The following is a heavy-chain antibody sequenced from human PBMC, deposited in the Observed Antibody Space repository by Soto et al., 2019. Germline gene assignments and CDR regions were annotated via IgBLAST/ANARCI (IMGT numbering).Heavy chain of an antibody. CDR3: ARESEDLTSNFDY. Sequence: GGSLRLSCAASGFTFTRYSMNWVRQAPGKGLEWASSISSTTNYIYYADSMKGRFTVSRDNAKNSVYLEMNSLSAEDTALYYCARESEDLTSNFDYWGQGXLVTVYS. CDR2: ISSTTNYI. CDR1: GFTFTRYS. J-gene: IGHJ4*02. V-gene: IGHV3-21*01.